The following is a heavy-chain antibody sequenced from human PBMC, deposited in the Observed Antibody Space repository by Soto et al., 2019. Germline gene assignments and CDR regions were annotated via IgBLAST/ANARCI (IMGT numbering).Heavy chain of an antibody. CDR2: MYYSGGA. Sequence: PSETLSLTSAASGVSIHNSHSFWGWIRQPPGKGLEFIGSMYYSGGANYNPSLKSRVTISLDTSKNQFSLTVNSVTAADTAIYYCGGVVEGATQHIDFDSWGQVTLVTVSS. CDR3: GGVVEGATQHIDFDS. CDR1: GVSIHNSHSF. D-gene: IGHD2-15*01. J-gene: IGHJ5*01. V-gene: IGHV4-39*01.